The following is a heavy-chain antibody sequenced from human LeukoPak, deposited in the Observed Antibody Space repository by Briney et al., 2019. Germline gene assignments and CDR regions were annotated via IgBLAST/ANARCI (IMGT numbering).Heavy chain of an antibody. CDR2: INPSGGST. Sequence: ASVKVSCKASGYTFTSYYMHWVRQAPGQGLEWMGMINPSGGSTSYAQKFQGRATMTRDTSTSTVYMELSSLRSDDTAVYYCARTAARRFDYWGQGTLVTVSS. CDR3: ARTAARRFDY. J-gene: IGHJ4*02. CDR1: GYTFTSYY. V-gene: IGHV1-46*01. D-gene: IGHD6-6*01.